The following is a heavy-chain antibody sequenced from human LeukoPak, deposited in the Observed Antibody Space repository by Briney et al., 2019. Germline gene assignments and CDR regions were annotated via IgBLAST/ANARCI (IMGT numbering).Heavy chain of an antibody. D-gene: IGHD1-26*01. J-gene: IGHJ4*02. CDR1: GFTFTSYW. CDR3: ARDLPVVGAPGFDY. Sequence: PGRSLRLSCAASGFTFTSYWMSWVRQAPGKGLEWVANIKQDGSEKIYVDSVKGRFTISRDNAKNSLYLQMNSLRAEDTAVYYCARDLPVVGAPGFDYWGQGTLVTVSS. V-gene: IGHV3-7*01. CDR2: IKQDGSEK.